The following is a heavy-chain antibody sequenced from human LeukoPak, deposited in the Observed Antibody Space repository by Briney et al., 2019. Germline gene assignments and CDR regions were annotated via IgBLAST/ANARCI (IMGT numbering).Heavy chain of an antibody. Sequence: SETLSLTCTVSGGSISSYYWSWIRQPAGKGREWIGRIYTSGRTNYNPSLKSRVTMSVDTSKNQFSLKLSSVTAADTAVYYCARAEKYYYGSGSYYAFDYWGQGTLVTVSS. V-gene: IGHV4-4*07. J-gene: IGHJ4*02. CDR3: ARAEKYYYGSGSYYAFDY. CDR1: GGSISSYY. CDR2: IYTSGRT. D-gene: IGHD3-10*01.